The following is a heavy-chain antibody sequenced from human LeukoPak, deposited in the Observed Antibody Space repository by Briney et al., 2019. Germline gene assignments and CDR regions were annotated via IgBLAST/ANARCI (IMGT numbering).Heavy chain of an antibody. J-gene: IGHJ3*02. V-gene: IGHV1-2*02. CDR3: ARARYGDAFDI. CDR2: INPNSGDT. Sequence: ASVKVSCKASGYTFTGYYMHWVRQAPGQGLEWMGWINPNSGDTNYAQKFQGRVSMTGDTSISTAYMELSRLRSDDTAVYYCARARYGDAFDIWGQGTMVTVSS. D-gene: IGHD3-16*01. CDR1: GYTFTGYY.